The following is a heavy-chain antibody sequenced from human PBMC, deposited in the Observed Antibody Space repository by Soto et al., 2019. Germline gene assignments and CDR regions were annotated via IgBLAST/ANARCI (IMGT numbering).Heavy chain of an antibody. J-gene: IGHJ4*02. CDR1: GFTFSSYE. Sequence: EVQLVESGGGLVQPGESLRLSRAASGFTFSSYEMNWVRQAPGKGLEWVAYISSRGTSIFYADSVKGRFSISRDNDNDSVSLLMNNLKVDDTAVYYCARDRGYNTGWYGGALDLWGQGTLVTVSS. V-gene: IGHV3-48*03. D-gene: IGHD6-19*01. CDR2: ISSRGTSI. CDR3: ARDRGYNTGWYGGALDL.